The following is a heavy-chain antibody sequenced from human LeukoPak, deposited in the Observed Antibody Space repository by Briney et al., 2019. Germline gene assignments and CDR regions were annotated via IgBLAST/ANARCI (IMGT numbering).Heavy chain of an antibody. Sequence: GGSLRLSCAASGFTFSSYAMSWVRQAPGKGLEWVSVIYSGGSTYYADSVKGRFTISRDNSKNTLYLQMNSLRAEDTAVYYCAREITTFGAFDIWGQGTMVTVSS. J-gene: IGHJ3*02. CDR2: IYSGGST. CDR1: GFTFSSYA. CDR3: AREITTFGAFDI. D-gene: IGHD3-10*02. V-gene: IGHV3-53*01.